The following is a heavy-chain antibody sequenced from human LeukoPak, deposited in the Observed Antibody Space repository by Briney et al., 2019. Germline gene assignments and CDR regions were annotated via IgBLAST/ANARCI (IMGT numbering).Heavy chain of an antibody. Sequence: GTSAKVSCKASGYTFTSYAMHWVRQAPGQRLEWMGWINAGNGNTKYSQKFQGRVTITRDTSASTAYMELSSLRSDDTAVYYCASGAVAGTSAFDIWGQGTMVTVSS. CDR2: INAGNGNT. J-gene: IGHJ3*02. CDR1: GYTFTSYA. V-gene: IGHV1-3*01. CDR3: ASGAVAGTSAFDI. D-gene: IGHD6-19*01.